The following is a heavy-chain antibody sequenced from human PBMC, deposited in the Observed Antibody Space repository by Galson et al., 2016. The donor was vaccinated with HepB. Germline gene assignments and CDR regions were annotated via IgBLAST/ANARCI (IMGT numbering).Heavy chain of an antibody. CDR1: GGTFSRYA. CDR3: AKDYVGGSYLLTQFDY. CDR2: LSGSGAHT. J-gene: IGHJ4*02. Sequence: GGTFSRYAMTWVRQAPGKGLEWVSGLSGSGAHTYYADSVKGRFTISRDNSKNTLYLQMNSLRVEDTAVYYCAKDYVGGSYLLTQFDYWGQGTLVTVSS. D-gene: IGHD3-16*02. V-gene: IGHV3-23*01.